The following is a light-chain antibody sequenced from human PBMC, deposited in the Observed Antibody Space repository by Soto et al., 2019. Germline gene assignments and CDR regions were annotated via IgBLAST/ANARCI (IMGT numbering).Light chain of an antibody. Sequence: QSALTQPPSASGSPGQSVTISCTGTSSDVGGYDHVSWYQQYPGKAPKLMIYEVNKRPSGVPDRFSGSKSDNRASLTVSGLQAEDEADYYCCSYAGNNNYVFGTGTKLTVL. CDR2: EVN. V-gene: IGLV2-8*01. CDR3: CSYAGNNNYV. CDR1: SSDVGGYDH. J-gene: IGLJ1*01.